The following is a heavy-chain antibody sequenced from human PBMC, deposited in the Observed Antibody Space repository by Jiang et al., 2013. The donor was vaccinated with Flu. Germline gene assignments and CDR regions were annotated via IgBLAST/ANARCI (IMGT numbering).Heavy chain of an antibody. D-gene: IGHD1-26*01. Sequence: KPTQTLTLTCTFSGFSLSTSGMCVSWIRQPPGKALEWLARIYWNDDKRYSPSLKSRLTITKDTSKNQVVLTMTNMDPVDTATYYCAHRQWAGRYFDYWGQGTLVTVSS. V-gene: IGHV2-5*08. CDR1: GFSLSTSGMC. CDR3: AHRQWAGRYFDY. J-gene: IGHJ4*02. CDR2: IYWNDDK.